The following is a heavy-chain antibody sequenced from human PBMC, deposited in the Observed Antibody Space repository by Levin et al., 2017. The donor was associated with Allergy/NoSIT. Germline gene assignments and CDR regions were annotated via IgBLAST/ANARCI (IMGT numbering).Heavy chain of an antibody. CDR3: ARMQWLVFSSFDY. CDR2: IKQDGSEK. V-gene: IGHV3-7*01. CDR1: GFTFSSYW. Sequence: SGGSLRLSCAASGFTFSSYWMSWVRQAPGKGLEWVANIKQDGSEKYYVDSVKGRFTISRDNAKNSLYLQMNSLRAEDTAVYYCARMQWLVFSSFDYWGQGTLVTVSS. D-gene: IGHD6-19*01. J-gene: IGHJ4*02.